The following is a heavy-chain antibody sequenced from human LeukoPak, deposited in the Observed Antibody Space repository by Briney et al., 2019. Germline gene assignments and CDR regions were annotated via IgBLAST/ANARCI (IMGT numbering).Heavy chain of an antibody. CDR2: IIPIFGTA. Sequence: SVKVSCKASGGTFSSYAISWVRQAPGQGLEWMGGIIPIFGTANYAQKFQGRVTITADESTSTAYMELSSLRSEDTAVYYCARDVAYSSGWYDYWGQGTLVTVSS. V-gene: IGHV1-69*13. CDR3: ARDVAYSSGWYDY. D-gene: IGHD6-19*01. J-gene: IGHJ4*02. CDR1: GGTFSSYA.